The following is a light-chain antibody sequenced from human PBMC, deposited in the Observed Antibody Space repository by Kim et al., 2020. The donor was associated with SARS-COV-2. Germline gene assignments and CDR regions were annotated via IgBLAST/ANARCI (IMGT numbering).Light chain of an antibody. J-gene: IGKJ2*03. CDR1: EGGSSY. CDR2: NAA. CDR3: QQRNSLPPSYS. Sequence: STGSIAVLSLGASEGGSSYLAWYQQKVGQAPRLLMYNAANRVTGIPARFSGSGAGTDFTLTISSIGPEDIAVYYCQQRNSLPPSYSFGQGTKLEIK. V-gene: IGKV3-11*01.